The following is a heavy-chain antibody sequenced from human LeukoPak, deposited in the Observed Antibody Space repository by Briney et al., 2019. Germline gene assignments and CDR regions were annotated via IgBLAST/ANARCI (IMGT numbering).Heavy chain of an antibody. D-gene: IGHD3-22*01. V-gene: IGHV1-2*06. CDR1: GYTFTGYY. CDR3: ARSIGDYYDSSGYYYSAFDI. CDR2: INPNSGGT. J-gene: IGHJ3*02. Sequence: ASVKVSCKASGYTFTGYYMHWVRQAPGQGVEWMGRINPNSGGTNYAQKFQGRVTMTRDTSISTAYMELSRLRSDDTAVYYCARSIGDYYDSSGYYYSAFDIWGQGTMVTVSS.